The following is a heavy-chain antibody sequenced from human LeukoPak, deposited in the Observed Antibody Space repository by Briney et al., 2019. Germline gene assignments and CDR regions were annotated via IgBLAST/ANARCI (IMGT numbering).Heavy chain of an antibody. CDR2: IYYSGST. Sequence: PSETLSLTCTVSGGSISSSSYYWGWIRQPPGKGLEWIGSIYYSGSTYYNPSLKSRVTISVDTSKNQFSLKLSSVTAADTAVYYCARVVVVAATLTGSYYYYYHMDVWGKGTTVTVSS. D-gene: IGHD2-15*01. J-gene: IGHJ6*03. CDR1: GGSISSSSYY. CDR3: ARVVVVAATLTGSYYYYYHMDV. V-gene: IGHV4-39*07.